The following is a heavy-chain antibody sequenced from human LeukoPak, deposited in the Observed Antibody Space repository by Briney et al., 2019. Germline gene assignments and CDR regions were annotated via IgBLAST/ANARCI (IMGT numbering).Heavy chain of an antibody. CDR1: GFTFDDYA. D-gene: IGHD3-10*01. V-gene: IGHV3-43D*03. Sequence: GGSLRLSCAASGFTFDDYAMHWVRQAPGKGLEWVSLISWDGDNTYYADSVKGRFTISRDNSKNSLYLQMNSLRAEDTALYYCAKDGGSGSYYPTNWFDPWGQGTLVTVSS. CDR3: AKDGGSGSYYPTNWFDP. CDR2: ISWDGDNT. J-gene: IGHJ5*02.